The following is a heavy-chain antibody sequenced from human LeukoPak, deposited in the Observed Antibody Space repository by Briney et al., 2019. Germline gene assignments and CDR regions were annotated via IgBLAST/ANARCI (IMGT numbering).Heavy chain of an antibody. CDR2: ISFDGSHK. CDR1: GFTFSGYG. V-gene: IGHV3-30*18. D-gene: IGHD2-15*01. Sequence: PGRSLRLSCAVFGFTFSGYGMHWVRQAPGKGLEWVAVISFDGSHKYYADSVKGRFTISRDNSKSTLDLQMSSLRAEDTAVYYCAKDCSGGSCYSFDYWGRGAVVTVSS. CDR3: AKDCSGGSCYSFDY. J-gene: IGHJ4*02.